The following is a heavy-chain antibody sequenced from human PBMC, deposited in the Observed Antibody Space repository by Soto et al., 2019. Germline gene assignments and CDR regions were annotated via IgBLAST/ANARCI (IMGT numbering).Heavy chain of an antibody. CDR1: GYTFTSYA. CDR3: ARELPYDYIWGSSPSGIDY. CDR2: INAGNGNT. Sequence: QVQLVQSGAEVKKPGASVKVSCKASGYTFTSYAMHWVRQAPGQRLEWMGWINAGNGNTKYSQKFQGRVTITRDTSASTAYMELSSLRSEDTAVYYFARELPYDYIWGSSPSGIDYWGQGTLVTVSS. J-gene: IGHJ4*02. D-gene: IGHD3-16*01. V-gene: IGHV1-3*01.